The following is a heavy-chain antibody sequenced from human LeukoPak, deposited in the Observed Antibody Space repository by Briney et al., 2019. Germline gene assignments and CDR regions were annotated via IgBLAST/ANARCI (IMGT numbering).Heavy chain of an antibody. V-gene: IGHV3-21*01. CDR3: GRAVGATTHPFDY. Sequence: GGSLRLSCAASGFTFSSYSMNWVRQAPGKGLEWVSSISSSSSYIYYADSVKGRFTISRDNAKNSLYLQMNSLRAEDTAVYYCGRAVGATTHPFDYGGKGTLVTGSS. CDR2: ISSSSSYI. D-gene: IGHD1-26*01. J-gene: IGHJ4*02. CDR1: GFTFSSYS.